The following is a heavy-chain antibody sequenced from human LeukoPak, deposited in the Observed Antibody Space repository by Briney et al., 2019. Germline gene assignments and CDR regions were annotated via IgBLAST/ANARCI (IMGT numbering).Heavy chain of an antibody. CDR2: ISGSGGST. D-gene: IGHD6-19*01. CDR3: ARATSSSGCFDY. Sequence: GVSLRLSCAASGFTFSSYAMSWVRQAPGKGLEWVSAISGSGGSTYYADSVKGRFTISRDNAKNSLYLQMNSLRAEDTAVYYCARATSSSGCFDYWGQGTLVTVSS. J-gene: IGHJ4*02. CDR1: GFTFSSYA. V-gene: IGHV3-23*01.